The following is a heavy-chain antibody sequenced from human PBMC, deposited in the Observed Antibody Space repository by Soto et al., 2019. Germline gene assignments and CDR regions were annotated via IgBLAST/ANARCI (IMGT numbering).Heavy chain of an antibody. CDR3: AHGRDSSDYGYYSYYGMDV. CDR1: GFSLSTSGVG. Sequence: QITLKESGPTLVKPTQTLTLTCTFSGFSLSTSGVGVGWIRQPPGKALEWLALIYWDDDKRYSPSLKSRLTISKDTAKIQAVPTMTSMDPVHTATDYCAHGRDSSDYGYYSYYGMDVWGQGTTVTVSS. V-gene: IGHV2-5*02. D-gene: IGHD3-22*01. J-gene: IGHJ6*02. CDR2: IYWDDDK.